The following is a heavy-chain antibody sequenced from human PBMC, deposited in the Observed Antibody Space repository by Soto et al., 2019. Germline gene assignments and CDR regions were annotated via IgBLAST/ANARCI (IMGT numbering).Heavy chain of an antibody. CDR2: TYYRSKWST. J-gene: IGHJ4*02. V-gene: IGHV6-1*01. CDR1: GDSVSSKDAA. CDR3: ARALAGSYDY. D-gene: IGHD1-26*01. Sequence: SQTLSLTRAISGDSVSSKDAAWKLIRQSPAGGLEWLGRTYYRSKWSTDYAVSQKGRITVKPDTSKNQFSLQLNSVTPEDTAVYYCARALAGSYDYWGQGTLVTVSS.